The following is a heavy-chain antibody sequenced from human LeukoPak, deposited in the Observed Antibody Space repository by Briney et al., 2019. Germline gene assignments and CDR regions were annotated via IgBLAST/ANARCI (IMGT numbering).Heavy chain of an antibody. V-gene: IGHV3-21*01. CDR2: ISCSSSYI. CDR3: ARTLALRYCSGGSCYYFDY. CDR1: GFTFSSYS. J-gene: IGHJ4*02. Sequence: PGGSLRLSCAASGFTFSSYSMNWVRQAPGKGLEWVSSISCSSSYIYYADSVKGRFTISRDNAKNSLYLQMNSLRAEDTAVYYCARTLALRYCSGGSCYYFDYWGQGTLVTVSS. D-gene: IGHD2-15*01.